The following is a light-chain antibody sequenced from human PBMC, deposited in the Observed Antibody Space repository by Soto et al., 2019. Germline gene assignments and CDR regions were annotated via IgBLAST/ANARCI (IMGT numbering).Light chain of an antibody. J-gene: IGLJ3*02. CDR1: SSNIGHNY. CDR2: DNN. CDR3: GTWDNSLSAWV. V-gene: IGLV1-51*01. Sequence: QSVLTQPPSVSAAPGQKVTISCSGSSSNIGHNYLSWYQRLPGTAPKVLIYDNNKRPSGIPDRFSGSKSGTSATLGITGLQTGDEADYYCGTWDNSLSAWVFGGGTKLTVL.